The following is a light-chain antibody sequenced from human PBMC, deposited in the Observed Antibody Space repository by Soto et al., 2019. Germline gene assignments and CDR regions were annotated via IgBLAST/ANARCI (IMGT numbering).Light chain of an antibody. J-gene: IGLJ1*01. Sequence: QSALTQPASVSGSPGQSITISCTGTSSDVGGYNYVSWYQQHPGKAPKLMIYEVSNRPSGVSNRFSGSKSGNTASLTISGLQADDEADYYWSSYTSSSTYVFGTGTKLTVL. V-gene: IGLV2-14*01. CDR2: EVS. CDR1: SSDVGGYNY. CDR3: SSYTSSSTYV.